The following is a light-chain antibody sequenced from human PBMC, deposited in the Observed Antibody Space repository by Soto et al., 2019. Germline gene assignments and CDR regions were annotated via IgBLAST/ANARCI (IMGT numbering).Light chain of an antibody. CDR2: LNSDGSH. CDR3: QTWGTGIRV. V-gene: IGLV4-69*01. CDR1: SGHSSYA. J-gene: IGLJ7*01. Sequence: QSVLTQSPSASASLGASVKLTCTLSSGHSSYAIAWHQQQPEKGPRYLMKLNSDGSHSKGDGIPDRFSGSSSRAERYLTISSLQSEDEADYYCQTWGTGIRVFGGGTQLTVL.